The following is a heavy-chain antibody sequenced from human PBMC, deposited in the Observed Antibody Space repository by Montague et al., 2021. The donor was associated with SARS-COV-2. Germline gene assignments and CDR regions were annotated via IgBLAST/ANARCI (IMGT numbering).Heavy chain of an antibody. Sequence: SETLSLTCAVSGGSISSGNYWRWFRQAPGKGLEWFGYIYHTGRANYNQSLQSRVSISVDKSKNQFSLMVTSVTAADTALYYCARGSGSCLIDHWGQGSLVTVSS. CDR3: ARGSGSCLIDH. CDR2: IYHTGRA. CDR1: GGSISSGNY. J-gene: IGHJ4*02. V-gene: IGHV4-4*02. D-gene: IGHD2-15*01.